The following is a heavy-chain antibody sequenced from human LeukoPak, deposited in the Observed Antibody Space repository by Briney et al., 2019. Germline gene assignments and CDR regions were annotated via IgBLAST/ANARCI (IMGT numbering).Heavy chain of an antibody. D-gene: IGHD2-2*01. V-gene: IGHV4-59*08. CDR2: IYYSGST. J-gene: IGHJ4*02. CDR1: GGSISSYY. Sequence: PSETLSLTCTVSGGSISSYYWSWIRQPPGKGLEWIGYIYYSGSTYYNPSLKSRVTISVDTSKNQFSLKLSSVTAADTAVYYCARRGGYCSSTSCYGSRYFDYWGQGTLVTVSS. CDR3: ARRGGYCSSTSCYGSRYFDY.